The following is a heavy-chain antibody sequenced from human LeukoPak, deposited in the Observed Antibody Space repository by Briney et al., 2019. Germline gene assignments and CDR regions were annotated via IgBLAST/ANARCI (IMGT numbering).Heavy chain of an antibody. D-gene: IGHD6-13*01. V-gene: IGHV4-4*02. CDR2: IYHSGSP. Sequence: PSETLSLTCAVSGGSISSNNWWGWVRQPPGKGLEWIGEIYHSGSPNYNPSLKSRVTISVDKSRNHFSLNLSSVTAADTAVYYCARFSSSWYGFDYWGQGTLVTVSS. CDR1: GGSISSNNW. J-gene: IGHJ4*02. CDR3: ARFSSSWYGFDY.